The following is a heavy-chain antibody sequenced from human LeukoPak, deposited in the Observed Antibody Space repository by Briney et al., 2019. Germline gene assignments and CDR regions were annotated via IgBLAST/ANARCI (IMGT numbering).Heavy chain of an antibody. CDR3: ARDGIEYYWFDP. CDR1: GYTFTSYY. Sequence: ASVKVSCKASGYTFTSYYMHWVRQAPGQGLEWMGIINPSGGSTSYAQEFQGRVTMTRDTSTSTVYMELSSLRSEDTAVYYCARDGIEYYWFDPWGQGTLVTVSS. V-gene: IGHV1-46*01. CDR2: INPSGGST. D-gene: IGHD3-16*01. J-gene: IGHJ5*02.